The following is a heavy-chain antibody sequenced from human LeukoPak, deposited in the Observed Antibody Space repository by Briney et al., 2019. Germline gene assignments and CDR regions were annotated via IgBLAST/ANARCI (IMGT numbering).Heavy chain of an antibody. Sequence: SETLSLTCAVYGGSFSGYYWSWIRQPLGKGLEWIGEINHSGSTNYNPSLKSRVTISVDTSKNQFSLKLSSVTAADTAVYYCARGKKYYYGSGSYNHFDYWGQGTLVTVSS. CDR2: INHSGST. CDR3: ARGKKYYYGSGSYNHFDY. J-gene: IGHJ4*02. V-gene: IGHV4-34*01. CDR1: GGSFSGYY. D-gene: IGHD3-10*01.